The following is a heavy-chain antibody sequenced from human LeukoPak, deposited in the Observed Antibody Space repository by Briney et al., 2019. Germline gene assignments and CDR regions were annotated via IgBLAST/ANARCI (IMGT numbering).Heavy chain of an antibody. V-gene: IGHV3-48*02. CDR1: GFTFSSYT. Sequence: VGSLRLSCAASGFTFSSYTMNWVRKAPGKGLEWISYMHSSSSIMYYADSVKGRFSISRDNAKNSLYLQMNSLRDEDTAVYYCARDKSGSDSARGAVIDICGQGAIVTVSS. J-gene: IGHJ3*02. D-gene: IGHD1-26*01. CDR2: MHSSSSIM. CDR3: ARDKSGSDSARGAVIDI.